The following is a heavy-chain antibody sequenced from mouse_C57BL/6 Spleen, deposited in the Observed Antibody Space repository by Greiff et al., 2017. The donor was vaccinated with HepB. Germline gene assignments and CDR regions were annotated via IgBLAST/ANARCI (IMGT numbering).Heavy chain of an antibody. CDR2: ILPGSGST. Sequence: VQLQQSGAELMKPGASVKLSCKATGYTFTGYWIEWVKQRPGHGLEWIGEILPGSGSTNYNEKFKGKATFTVDTSSNTAYMQLSSLTTEDSAIYYCARDLFTTVVATVGRWAMDYWGQGTSVTVSS. V-gene: IGHV1-9*01. J-gene: IGHJ4*01. CDR3: ARDLFTTVVATVGRWAMDY. CDR1: GYTFTGYW. D-gene: IGHD1-1*01.